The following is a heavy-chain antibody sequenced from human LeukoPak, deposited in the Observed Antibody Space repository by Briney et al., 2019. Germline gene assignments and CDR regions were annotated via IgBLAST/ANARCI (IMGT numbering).Heavy chain of an antibody. CDR2: IYPGDSDI. J-gene: IGHJ4*02. CDR3: ARHRDGYYDY. Sequence: GESLKISCKGSGYTFTSYWIAWVRQMPGKGLEWMGIIYPGDSDIRYSPSFQGQVTIPADKSITTAYLQWSSLKASDTAMYYCARHRDGYYDYWGQGTLVTVSS. V-gene: IGHV5-51*01. D-gene: IGHD5-24*01. CDR1: GYTFTSYW.